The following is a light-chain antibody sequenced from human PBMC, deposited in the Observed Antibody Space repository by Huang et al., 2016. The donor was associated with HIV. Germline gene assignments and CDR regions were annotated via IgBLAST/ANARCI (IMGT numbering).Light chain of an antibody. CDR2: DTS. V-gene: IGKV3-11*01. CDR3: QQRSNWPPWT. J-gene: IGKJ1*01. Sequence: EIVLTQSPATLYLSPGERATLSCRASQSVSSDLAWYQQKPGQAPRLLIYDTSRRATGLPARFSGSGAGTDFTLTISSLEPEDFAVYYCQQRSNWPPWTFGQGTKVEIK. CDR1: QSVSSD.